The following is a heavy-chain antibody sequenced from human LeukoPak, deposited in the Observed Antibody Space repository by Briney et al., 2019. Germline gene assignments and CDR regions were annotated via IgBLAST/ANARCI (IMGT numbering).Heavy chain of an antibody. J-gene: IGHJ5*02. Sequence: SETLSLTCTVSGGSISSSSYYWGWIRQPPGKGLEWIGSIYYSGSTYYNPSLKSRVTISVDTSKNQFSLKLSSVTAADTAVYYCASRITRYRSGWNWFDPWGQGTLVTVSS. CDR3: ASRITRYRSGWNWFDP. CDR1: GGSISSSSYY. CDR2: IYYSGST. D-gene: IGHD6-19*01. V-gene: IGHV4-39*01.